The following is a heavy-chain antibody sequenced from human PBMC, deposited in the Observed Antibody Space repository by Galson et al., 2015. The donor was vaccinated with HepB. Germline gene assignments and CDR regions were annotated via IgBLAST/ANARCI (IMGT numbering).Heavy chain of an antibody. CDR3: AREGLLWFGELLYSHYFDY. CDR2: ISYDGSNK. D-gene: IGHD3-10*01. V-gene: IGHV3-30*04. J-gene: IGHJ4*02. CDR1: GFTFSSYA. Sequence: SLRLSCAASGFTFSSYAMHWVRQAPGKGLEWVAVISYDGSNKYYADSVKSRFTISRDNSKNTLYLQMNSLRAEDTAVYYCAREGLLWFGELLYSHYFDYWGQGTLVTVSS.